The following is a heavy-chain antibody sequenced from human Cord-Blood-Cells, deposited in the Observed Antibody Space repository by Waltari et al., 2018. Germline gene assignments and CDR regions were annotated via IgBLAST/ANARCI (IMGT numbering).Heavy chain of an antibody. CDR2: ISAYNGNT. D-gene: IGHD2-2*01. V-gene: IGHV1-18*01. J-gene: IGHJ4*02. Sequence: QVQLVQSGAEVKKPGASVKVSCKPSGYTFTSYGTSWVRPAPGQGLEWMGWISAYNGNTNYAQKLQGRVTMTTDTSTSTAYMELRSLRSDDTAVYYCARDLDCSSTSCYDYWGQGTLVTVSS. CDR1: GYTFTSYG. CDR3: ARDLDCSSTSCYDY.